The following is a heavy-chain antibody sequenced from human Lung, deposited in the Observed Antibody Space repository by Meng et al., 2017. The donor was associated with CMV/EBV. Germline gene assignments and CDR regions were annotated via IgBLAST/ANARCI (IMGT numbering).Heavy chain of an antibody. V-gene: IGHV1-8*01. CDR1: GYTFTSYD. D-gene: IGHD2-2*01. J-gene: IGHJ6*01. Sequence: ASVKVSCKASGYTFTSYDISWVRQAPGQGLEWMGWMNPNSGNTDSAQNFQGRVTKTRNTSISTAYMELSSLRSEDTAVYYCARAVYCIGTTCFFYPMDVWXQGNXVTVDS. CDR3: ARAVYCIGTTCFFYPMDV. CDR2: MNPNSGNT.